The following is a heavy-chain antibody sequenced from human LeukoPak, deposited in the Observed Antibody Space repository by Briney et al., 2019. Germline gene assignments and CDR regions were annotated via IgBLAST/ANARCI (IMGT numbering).Heavy chain of an antibody. J-gene: IGHJ4*02. CDR1: GYTFTSYG. CDR3: ASPPAIFGRGVDY. V-gene: IGHV1-18*01. Sequence: ASVKVSCKASGYTFTSYGISWVRQAPGQGLEWMGWISAYNGNTNYAQKLQGRVTMTTDTSTSTASMELRSLRSDGPAVYFCASPPAIFGRGVDYWGQGTLVTASS. D-gene: IGHD3-10*02. CDR2: ISAYNGNT.